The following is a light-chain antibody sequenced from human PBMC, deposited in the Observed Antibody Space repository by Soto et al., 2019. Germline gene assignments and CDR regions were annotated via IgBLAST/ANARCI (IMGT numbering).Light chain of an antibody. CDR3: AAWDDSLNAVI. V-gene: IGLV1-44*01. CDR2: YDN. CDR1: SSNIRHNT. J-gene: IGLJ2*01. Sequence: QAVVTQPTSASGTPGQTVTISCSGSSSNIRHNTVNWYQQVPGTAPKLLIYYDNQRPSGVPDRFSGSKSATSASLAISGLQSDDEADYYCAAWDDSLNAVIFGGGTKLTVL.